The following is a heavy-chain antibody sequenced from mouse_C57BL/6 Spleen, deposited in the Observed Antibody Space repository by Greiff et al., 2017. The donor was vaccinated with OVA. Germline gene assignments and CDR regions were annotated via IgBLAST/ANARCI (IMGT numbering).Heavy chain of an antibody. Sequence: EVQLQESGPGLVKPSQSLSLTCSVTGYSITSGYYWNWIRQFPGNKLEWMGYISYDGSNNYNPSLKNRISITRDTSKNQFFLKLNSVTTEDTATYYCARGGITTVVADAMDYWGQGTSVTVSS. V-gene: IGHV3-6*01. D-gene: IGHD1-1*01. CDR3: ARGGITTVVADAMDY. CDR1: GYSITSGYY. CDR2: ISYDGSN. J-gene: IGHJ4*01.